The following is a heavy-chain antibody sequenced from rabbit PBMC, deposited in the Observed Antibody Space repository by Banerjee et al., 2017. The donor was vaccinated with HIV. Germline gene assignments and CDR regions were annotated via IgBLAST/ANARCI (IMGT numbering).Heavy chain of an antibody. J-gene: IGHJ6*01. CDR1: GFSFSSDYY. D-gene: IGHD3-1*01. Sequence: QSLEESGGDLVKPGASLTLTCTASGFSFSSDYYMCWVRQAPGKGLEWIACIDGGNSDSTYYASWAKGRFTISKTSSTTVTLQMTSLTAADTATYFCARSAGWGIAGDGYSKWGLWGPGTLVTVS. CDR3: ARSAGWGIAGDGYSKWGL. V-gene: IGHV1S40*01. CDR2: IDGGNSDST.